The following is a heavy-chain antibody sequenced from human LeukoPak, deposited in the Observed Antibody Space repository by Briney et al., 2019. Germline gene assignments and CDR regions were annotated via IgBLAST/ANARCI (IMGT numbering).Heavy chain of an antibody. J-gene: IGHJ3*02. CDR2: INTDGSST. CDR3: AREGRQQLDRGAFDI. Sequence: GGSLRLSFAASGFTFSSYWMHWVRQAPGKGLVWVSRINTDGSSTSYADSVKGRFTISRDNAKNTLYLQMNSLRAEDTAVYYCAREGRQQLDRGAFDIWGQGTMVTVSS. D-gene: IGHD6-13*01. CDR1: GFTFSSYW. V-gene: IGHV3-74*01.